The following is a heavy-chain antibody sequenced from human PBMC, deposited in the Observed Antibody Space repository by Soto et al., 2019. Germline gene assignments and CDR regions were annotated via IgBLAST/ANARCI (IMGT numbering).Heavy chain of an antibody. V-gene: IGHV4-59*08. D-gene: IGHD2-2*01. Sequence: SETLSLTCTVSGGSISSYYCSWFRQPPGKGLEWIGHMHYGGNSDYNPSLEGRVAISADTPKNQLSLRLSSVTAADTAVYYCGRQPGHCGSTPCFGYYSVDVWGQGTTVTVSS. CDR2: MHYGGNS. J-gene: IGHJ6*02. CDR3: GRQPGHCGSTPCFGYYSVDV. CDR1: GGSISSYY.